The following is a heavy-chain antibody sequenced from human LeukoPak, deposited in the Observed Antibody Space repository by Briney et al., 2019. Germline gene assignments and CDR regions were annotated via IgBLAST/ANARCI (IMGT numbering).Heavy chain of an antibody. D-gene: IGHD5-24*01. J-gene: IGHJ4*02. Sequence: SVKVSCKASGGTFSSYAISWVRQAPGQGLEWMGTITPIVGIANYAQKFQGRVTITADKFTSTAYMELSSLRSEDTAVYYCARDGEMATIYFDYWGQGTLVTVSS. V-gene: IGHV1-69*04. CDR3: ARDGEMATIYFDY. CDR1: GGTFSSYA. CDR2: ITPIVGIA.